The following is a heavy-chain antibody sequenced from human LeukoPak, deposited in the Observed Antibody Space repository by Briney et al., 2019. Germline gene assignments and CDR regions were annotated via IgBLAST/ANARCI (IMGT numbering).Heavy chain of an antibody. V-gene: IGHV3-66*04. Sequence: PGGSLRLSCAASGLTVSSNYMSWVRQAPGKGLEWVSVIYGGGSTYYTDSVKGRFTISRDNSKNTLYLQMNSLRAEDTAVYYCARLGSGWSVDYWGQGTLVTVSS. J-gene: IGHJ4*02. CDR2: IYGGGST. CDR1: GLTVSSNY. D-gene: IGHD6-19*01. CDR3: ARLGSGWSVDY.